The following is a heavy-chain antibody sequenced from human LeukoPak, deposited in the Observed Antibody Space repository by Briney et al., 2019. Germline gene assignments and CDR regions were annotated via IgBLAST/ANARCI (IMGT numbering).Heavy chain of an antibody. CDR1: GVTLRGYW. J-gene: IGHJ4*02. CDR3: ARDLREHDY. Sequence: GGSLRLSCVGSGVTLRGYWMYWVRQPPGKGLMWVSRINFDGGEVTYADSVKGRFTVSRDNAKNTLYLQMGSLRVEDTAVYYCARDLREHDYWGQGTLVTVSS. D-gene: IGHD1/OR15-1a*01. CDR2: INFDGGEV. V-gene: IGHV3-74*01.